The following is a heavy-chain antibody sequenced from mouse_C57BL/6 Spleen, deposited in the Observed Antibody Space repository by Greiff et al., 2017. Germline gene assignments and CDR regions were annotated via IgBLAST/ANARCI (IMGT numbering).Heavy chain of an antibody. CDR2: ISSGSSTI. CDR3: ARTGGSSYGYFDV. J-gene: IGHJ1*03. D-gene: IGHD1-1*01. CDR1: GFTFSDYG. V-gene: IGHV5-17*01. Sequence: EVKVVESGGGLVKPGGSLKLSCAASGFTFSDYGMHWVRQAPEKGLEWVAYISSGSSTIYYADTVKGRFTISRDNAKNTLFLQMTSLRSEDTAMYYCARTGGSSYGYFDVWGTGTTVTVSS.